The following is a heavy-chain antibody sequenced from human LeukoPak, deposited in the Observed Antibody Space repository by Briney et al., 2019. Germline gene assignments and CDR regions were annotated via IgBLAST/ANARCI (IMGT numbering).Heavy chain of an antibody. CDR2: ISGSGGST. CDR3: AKDWGEYFDYVWGSFTSFDS. V-gene: IGHV3-23*01. J-gene: IGHJ4*02. D-gene: IGHD3-16*01. Sequence: GGSLRLSCAASGFTFSSYAMSWVRQAPGKGLEWVSAISGSGGSTYYADSVKGRFTISRDNSKSTLYLQMNSLRAEDTAGYYCAKDWGEYFDYVWGSFTSFDSWGQGTLVTVSS. CDR1: GFTFSSYA.